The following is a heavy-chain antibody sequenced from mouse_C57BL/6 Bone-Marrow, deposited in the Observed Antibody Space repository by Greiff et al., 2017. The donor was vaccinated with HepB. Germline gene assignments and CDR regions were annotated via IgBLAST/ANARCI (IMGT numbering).Heavy chain of an antibody. CDR2: FHPYNDDT. CDR3: ATYYGSSYDWYFDV. V-gene: IGHV1-47*01. J-gene: IGHJ1*03. D-gene: IGHD1-1*01. CDR1: GYTFTTYP. Sequence: VQRVESGAELVKPGASVKMSCKASGYTFTTYPIEWMKQNHGKSLEWIGNFHPYNDDTKYNEKFKGKATLTVEKSSSTVYLELSRLTSDDSAVYYCATYYGSSYDWYFDVWGTGTTVTVSS.